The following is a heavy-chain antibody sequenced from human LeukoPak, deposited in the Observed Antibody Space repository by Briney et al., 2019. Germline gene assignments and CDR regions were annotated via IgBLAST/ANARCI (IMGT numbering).Heavy chain of an antibody. D-gene: IGHD2/OR15-2a*01. CDR2: IYPADSDT. CDR3: ARNDHNSTEFAT. V-gene: IGHV5-51*01. CDR1: EYRFTRYW. J-gene: IGHJ5*02. Sequence: GESLKISCKGSEYRFTRYWIGWVRQMPGKGLEWMGIIYPADSDTRHSPSFQGQVTISVDKSINTAYLQWSTLRASDTAMYYCARNDHNSTEFATWGQGTLVTVSS.